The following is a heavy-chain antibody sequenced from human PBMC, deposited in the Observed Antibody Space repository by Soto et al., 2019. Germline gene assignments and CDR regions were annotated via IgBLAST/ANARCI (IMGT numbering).Heavy chain of an antibody. D-gene: IGHD4-17*01. CDR1: GFSFNNYA. J-gene: IGHJ4*02. Sequence: VQLLESGGALVRPGGSLRLSCAASGFSFNNYALSWVRQAPGKGLEWVSTFSAGGRAYYAASVQGRFTIARDSFQDTVHLQISDLRPEDTAVYYCAKESLPEHYGDTLFDYWGQGTRVTVSS. CDR3: AKESLPEHYGDTLFDY. V-gene: IGHV3-23*01. CDR2: FSAGGRA.